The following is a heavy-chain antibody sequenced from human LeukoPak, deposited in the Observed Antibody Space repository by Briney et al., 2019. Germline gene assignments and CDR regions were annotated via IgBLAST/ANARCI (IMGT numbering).Heavy chain of an antibody. CDR2: ISAYNGNT. CDR1: RYTFTSYG. V-gene: IGHV1-18*01. J-gene: IGHJ4*02. D-gene: IGHD3-9*01. Sequence: ASVKVSCKASRYTFTSYGISWVRQAPGQGLEWMGWISAYNGNTNYAQKLQGRVTMTTDTSTSTAYMELRSLRSDDTAVYYCARDPPRRWYDILTGYPLDYFDYWGQGTLVTVSS. CDR3: ARDPPRRWYDILTGYPLDYFDY.